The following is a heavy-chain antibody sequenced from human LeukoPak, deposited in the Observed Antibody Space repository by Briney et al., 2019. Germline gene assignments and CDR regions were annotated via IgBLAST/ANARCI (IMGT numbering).Heavy chain of an antibody. CDR3: ARALYDFWSGYSRNNWFDP. Sequence: SETLSLTCTVSGGSISSGGYYWSWIRQPPGKGLEWIGYIYHSGSTYYNPSLKSRVTISVDRSKNQFSLKLSSVTAADTAVYYCARALYDFWSGYSRNNWFDPWGQGTLVTVSS. J-gene: IGHJ5*02. CDR2: IYHSGST. CDR1: GGSISSGGYY. D-gene: IGHD3-3*01. V-gene: IGHV4-30-2*01.